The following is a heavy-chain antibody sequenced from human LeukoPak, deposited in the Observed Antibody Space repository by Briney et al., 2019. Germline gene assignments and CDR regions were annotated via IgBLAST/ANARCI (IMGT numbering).Heavy chain of an antibody. CDR1: GGSFSGYY. V-gene: IGHV4-34*01. D-gene: IGHD6-13*01. J-gene: IGHJ5*02. CDR2: INHSGST. CDR3: AREQLAAAGTSGWSDP. Sequence: PSETLSLTCAVYGGSFSGYYWSWIRQPPGKGLEWIGEINHSGSTNYNPSLKSRVTISVDTSKNQFSLKLSSVTAADTAVYYCAREQLAAAGTSGWSDPWGQGTLVTVSS.